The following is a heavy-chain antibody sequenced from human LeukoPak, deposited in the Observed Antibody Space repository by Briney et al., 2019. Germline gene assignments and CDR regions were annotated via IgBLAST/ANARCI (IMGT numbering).Heavy chain of an antibody. Sequence: SETLSLTCTVSGGSLSSRSYCWRWLRQPAGKGLEWLGHVHISGSTNYNSSLKSRVTISVDTSKNQFSLKLSSVTAADTAVYYCARYCSGGSCIYGGYNWFDRWGQGTLVTVSS. CDR1: GGSLSSRSYC. CDR3: ARYCSGGSCIYGGYNWFDR. D-gene: IGHD2-15*01. J-gene: IGHJ5*02. V-gene: IGHV4-61*09. CDR2: VHISGST.